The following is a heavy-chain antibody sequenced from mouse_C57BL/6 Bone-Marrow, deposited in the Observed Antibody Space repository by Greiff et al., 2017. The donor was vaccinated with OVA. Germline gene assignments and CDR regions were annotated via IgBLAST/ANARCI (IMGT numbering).Heavy chain of an antibody. J-gene: IGHJ2*01. V-gene: IGHV3-6*01. Sequence: DVQLQESGPGLVKPSQSLSLTCSVTGYSITSGYYWNWIRQFPGNKLEWMGYISYDGSNNYNPSLKNRISITRDTSKNQFFLKLNSVTTEDTATYYCARVTSGSSYEDWGQGTTLTVSS. CDR3: ARVTSGSSYED. CDR1: GYSITSGYY. D-gene: IGHD1-1*01. CDR2: ISYDGSN.